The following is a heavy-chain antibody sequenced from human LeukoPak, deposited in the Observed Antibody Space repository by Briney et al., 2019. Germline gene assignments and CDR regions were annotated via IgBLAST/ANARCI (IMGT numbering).Heavy chain of an antibody. V-gene: IGHV3-48*03. CDR2: ISSSGSTI. CDR1: GFTFSSYE. Sequence: GGSLRLSCAASGFTFSSYEMNWVRQAPGKGLEWVSYISSSGSTIYYADSVKGRFTISGDNAKNSLYLQMNSLRAEDTAVYYCARGNYGDYYDYWGQGTLVTVSS. D-gene: IGHD4-17*01. J-gene: IGHJ4*02. CDR3: ARGNYGDYYDY.